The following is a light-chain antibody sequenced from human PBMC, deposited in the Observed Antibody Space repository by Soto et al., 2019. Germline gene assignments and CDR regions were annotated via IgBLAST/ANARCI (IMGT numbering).Light chain of an antibody. CDR1: QSVSSN. Sequence: EVVLTQSPATLSLSPGERGTLSCRASQSVSSNLAWYQQKPGQAPRLLIYGASTRATGIPARFSGSGSGTEFTLTISSLQSEDFAVYYCQQYNNWPLWTFGQGTKVDIK. J-gene: IGKJ1*01. CDR3: QQYNNWPLWT. CDR2: GAS. V-gene: IGKV3-15*01.